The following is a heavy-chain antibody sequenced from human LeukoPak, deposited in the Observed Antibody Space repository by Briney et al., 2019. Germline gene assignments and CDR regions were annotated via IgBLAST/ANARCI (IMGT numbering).Heavy chain of an antibody. J-gene: IGHJ6*03. V-gene: IGHV1-2*02. CDR2: INPNSGGT. CDR1: GYTFTGYY. D-gene: IGHD3-10*01. Sequence: ASVKVSCKASGYTFTGYYMHWVRQAPGQGLEWMGWINPNSGGTNYAQKFQGRVTMIRDTSISTAYMELSRLRSDDTAVYYCARANYYGSGSRHYYYYYMDVWGKGTTVTVSS. CDR3: ARANYYGSGSRHYYYYYMDV.